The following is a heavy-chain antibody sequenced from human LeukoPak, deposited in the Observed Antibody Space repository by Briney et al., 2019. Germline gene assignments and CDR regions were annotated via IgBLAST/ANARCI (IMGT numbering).Heavy chain of an antibody. D-gene: IGHD6-13*01. J-gene: IGHJ6*02. CDR2: IHYSGST. CDR1: GDSISSFY. V-gene: IGHV4-59*01. CDR3: ARDYSSAWYSKKYGMDV. Sequence: PETLSLTCTVSGDSISSFYWSWIRQPPGKGLEWIGYIHYSGSTNYNPSLKSRVTISVDTSKNQFSLKVTSVTAADTAVYYCARDYSSAWYSKKYGMDVWGQGTTVTVS.